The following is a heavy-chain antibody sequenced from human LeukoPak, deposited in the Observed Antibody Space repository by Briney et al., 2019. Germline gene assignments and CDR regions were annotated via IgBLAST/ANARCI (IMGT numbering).Heavy chain of an antibody. CDR3: ARAPGDYDSRGYRTYYFDH. D-gene: IGHD3-22*01. V-gene: IGHV4-59*01. CDR1: GGSISSYY. CDR2: IYYSGIT. Sequence: PSETLSLTCTVSGGSISSYYWNWIRQPPGKGLEWIGCIYYSGITNYNPSLTSRVTISVDTSKNQFSLRLSSVTAADTAVYYCARAPGDYDSRGYRTYYFDHWGQGTLVTVSS. J-gene: IGHJ4*02.